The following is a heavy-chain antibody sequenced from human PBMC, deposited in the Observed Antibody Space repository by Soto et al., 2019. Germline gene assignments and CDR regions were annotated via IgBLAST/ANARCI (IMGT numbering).Heavy chain of an antibody. CDR1: GYSFTSQY. CDR2: INPNGGST. CDR3: SWGRGRRPGGGGTEPLDI. J-gene: IGHJ3*02. Sequence: QVQLVQSGAEVEKPGASVKISCKASGYSFTSQYVHWVRQAPGQGLEWMGIINPNGGSTTYAQKFQGRGPMTRDPATHPVYKGVGRPEWGGTAVFFWSWGRGRRPGGGGTEPLDIWGQGTMVTVAS. V-gene: IGHV1-46*01. D-gene: IGHD3-16*01.